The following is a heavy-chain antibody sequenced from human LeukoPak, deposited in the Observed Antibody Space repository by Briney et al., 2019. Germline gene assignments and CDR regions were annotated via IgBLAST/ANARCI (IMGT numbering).Heavy chain of an antibody. CDR1: GGSISSYY. CDR3: ATSFSARMFFDY. D-gene: IGHD2/OR15-2a*01. Sequence: SETLSLTCTVSGGSISSYYWSWIRQPPGKGLEWIGYIYSSGSTNYNPSLKSRVIISLDTSKSQFSLKLSSVTAADTAVYYCATSFSARMFFDYWGQGSLVTVSS. J-gene: IGHJ4*02. V-gene: IGHV4-59*01. CDR2: IYSSGST.